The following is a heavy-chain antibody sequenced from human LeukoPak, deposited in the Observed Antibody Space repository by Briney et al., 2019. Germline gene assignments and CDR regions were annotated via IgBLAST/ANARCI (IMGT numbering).Heavy chain of an antibody. CDR2: IYYSGST. Sequence: SETLSLTCTVSGGSISSYYWSWIRQPPGKGLEWIGYIYYSGSTNYNPSLKSRVTISVDTSKNQFSLKLSSMTAADTAVYYCARMGIAAADAYFDYWGQGTLVTVSS. CDR3: ARMGIAAADAYFDY. V-gene: IGHV4-59*08. J-gene: IGHJ4*02. D-gene: IGHD6-13*01. CDR1: GGSISSYY.